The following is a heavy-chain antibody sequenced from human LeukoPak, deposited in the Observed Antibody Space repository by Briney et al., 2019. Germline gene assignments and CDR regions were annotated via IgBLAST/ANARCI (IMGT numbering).Heavy chain of an antibody. CDR1: GFTFDDYD. CDR2: IAWNSGTI. CDR3: AKGVVAGYHFHYMDV. Sequence: PGGSLRLSCAASGFTFDDYDMHWVRQAPGEGLEWVSGIAWNSGTIGYADSVRGRFTMSRDNAKNSLFLQMNSLRAEDTALYYCAKGVVAGYHFHYMDVWGKGTTVTVSS. D-gene: IGHD1-20*01. J-gene: IGHJ6*03. V-gene: IGHV3-9*01.